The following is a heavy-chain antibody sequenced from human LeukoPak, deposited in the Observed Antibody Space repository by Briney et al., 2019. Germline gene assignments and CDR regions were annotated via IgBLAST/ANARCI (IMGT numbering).Heavy chain of an antibody. CDR1: GFTFSSYA. Sequence: PGGSLRLSCAATGFTFSSYAMSWVRQAPGKGLEWISYITSSGSAMYYADSVKGRFTISRDNGKNSLFLQMNSLRDEDTAVYYCTTDDTDYTFMDHWGQGTLVTVSS. CDR3: TTDDTDYTFMDH. J-gene: IGHJ4*02. CDR2: ITSSGSAM. D-gene: IGHD4-11*01. V-gene: IGHV3-48*02.